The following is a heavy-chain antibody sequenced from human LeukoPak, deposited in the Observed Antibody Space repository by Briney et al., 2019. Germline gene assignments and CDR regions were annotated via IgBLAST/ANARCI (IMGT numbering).Heavy chain of an antibody. CDR2: ISYDGSRK. Sequence: GRSLRLSCAASGFTFSSYGMHWVRQAPGKGLEWVAVISYDGSRKYYADSVKGRFTISRDNSKNTLYLQMNGLRAEDTAMYYCAKVSLNMVNDAFDIWGQGTMVSVSS. J-gene: IGHJ3*02. D-gene: IGHD4/OR15-4a*01. CDR1: GFTFSSYG. V-gene: IGHV3-30*18. CDR3: AKVSLNMVNDAFDI.